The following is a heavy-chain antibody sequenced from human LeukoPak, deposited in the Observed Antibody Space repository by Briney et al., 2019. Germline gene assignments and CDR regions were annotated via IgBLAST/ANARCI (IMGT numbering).Heavy chain of an antibody. Sequence: PSETLSLTCTVSGGSFSSSFYYWGWIRPPPGKGLEWIGSIYYTGSTYYSLSLKSRVTISVDASKKQFSLRLSSVTAAATAVFCGSRRSSGANRYYFDYWGQGTLVTVSS. D-gene: IGHD1-14*01. V-gene: IGHV4-39*01. J-gene: IGHJ4*02. CDR2: IYYTGST. CDR3: SRRSSGANRYYFDY. CDR1: GGSFSSSFYY.